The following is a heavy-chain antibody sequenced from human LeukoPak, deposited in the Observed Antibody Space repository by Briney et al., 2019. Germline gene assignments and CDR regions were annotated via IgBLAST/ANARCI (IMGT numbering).Heavy chain of an antibody. V-gene: IGHV4-39*01. CDR2: IYYSGST. J-gene: IGHJ4*02. D-gene: IGHD1-26*01. CDR1: GGSISSSSYY. Sequence: SQTLSLTCTVSGGSISSSSYYWGWIRQPPGKGLEWIGSIYYSGSTYYNPSLKSRVTISVDTSKNQFSLKLSSVTAADTAVYYCARIVGASDYWGQGTLVTVSS. CDR3: ARIVGASDY.